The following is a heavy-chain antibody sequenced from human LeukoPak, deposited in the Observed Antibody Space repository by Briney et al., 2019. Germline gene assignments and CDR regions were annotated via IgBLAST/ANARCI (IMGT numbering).Heavy chain of an antibody. J-gene: IGHJ6*03. CDR2: IYYSGST. CDR1: GGSISSYY. Sequence: PSETLSLTCTVSGGSISSYYWSWIRQPPGKGLEGIGYIYYSGSTNYNPSLTRRGTISVDTYKNQFSLKLSSVTAANTAVYYCARTPNVYYYYMDVWGKGTTVTVSS. V-gene: IGHV4-59*01. CDR3: ARTPNVYYYYMDV. D-gene: IGHD2-15*01.